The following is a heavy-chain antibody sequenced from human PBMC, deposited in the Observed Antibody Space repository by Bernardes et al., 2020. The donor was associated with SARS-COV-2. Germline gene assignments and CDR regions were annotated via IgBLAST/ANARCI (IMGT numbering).Heavy chain of an antibody. J-gene: IGHJ4*02. V-gene: IGHV3-7*01. CDR3: ARITVTTSSVLFDY. D-gene: IGHD4-17*01. CDR2: IKQDGSEK. CDR1: GFTFSSYW. Sequence: GGSLRLSCAASGFTFSSYWMSWVRQAPGKGLEWVANIKQDGSEKYYVDSVKGRFTISRDNAKNSLYLQMNSLRAEDTAVYYCARITVTTSSVLFDYWGQGTLVTVSS.